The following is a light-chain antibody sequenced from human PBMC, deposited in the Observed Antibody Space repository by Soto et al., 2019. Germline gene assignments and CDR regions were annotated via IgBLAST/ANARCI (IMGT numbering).Light chain of an antibody. CDR3: QHYGDSSWT. CDR1: QSVSSTL. V-gene: IGKV3-20*01. Sequence: ELVLTQSPVALSLSSGERATLSCRASQSVSSTLLTWYQQKPGQAPRLLIYGVSSRATGIPDRFSGSGSGTDFPLTISRVEPEDFAGYFCQHYGDSSWTFGQGSRVEIK. J-gene: IGKJ1*01. CDR2: GVS.